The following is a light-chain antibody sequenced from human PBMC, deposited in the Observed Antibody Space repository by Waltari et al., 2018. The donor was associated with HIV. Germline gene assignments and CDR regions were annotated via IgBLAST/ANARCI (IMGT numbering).Light chain of an antibody. J-gene: IGKJ2*01. CDR3: QQYDNLPYT. Sequence: DIQMTQSPSSLSTSVGDRVTITCQASQDIRNYLNWYQQKAGKAPKPLIYDASNLEPGVPSRFSGSGAGTDFTFTISSLQPEDIATYYCQQYDNLPYTFGQGTKLEIK. CDR1: QDIRNY. V-gene: IGKV1-33*01. CDR2: DAS.